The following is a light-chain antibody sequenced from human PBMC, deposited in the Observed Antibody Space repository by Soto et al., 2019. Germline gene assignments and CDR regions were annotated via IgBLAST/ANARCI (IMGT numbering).Light chain of an antibody. CDR1: QGSSTY. CDR2: AAS. J-gene: IGKJ1*01. V-gene: IGKV1-39*01. CDR3: QHSTTWT. Sequence: DIQMPQSPSSLSASVGDRVTLNCSSIQGSSTYLNWYQQKPGKAPKLLIYAASSLQSGVPSRFSGSGSETDFTLTISSLQPEDFATYSCQHSTTWTFGQGTKV.